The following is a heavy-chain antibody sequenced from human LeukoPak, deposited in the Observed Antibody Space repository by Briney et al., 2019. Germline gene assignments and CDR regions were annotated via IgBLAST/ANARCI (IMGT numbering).Heavy chain of an antibody. D-gene: IGHD3-10*01. J-gene: IGHJ5*02. CDR3: AKRRHYYGSGDYYRDP. Sequence: GGSLRLSCAASGFTFSSYAMSWVRQAPGKGLEWVSSICGSGTKTYYVASETSRFTISHDNYRILLFPKISHRSVEDTAVYYCAKRRHYYGSGDYYRDPWGQGTLVTVSS. V-gene: IGHV3-23*02. CDR1: GFTFSSYA. CDR2: ICGSGTKT.